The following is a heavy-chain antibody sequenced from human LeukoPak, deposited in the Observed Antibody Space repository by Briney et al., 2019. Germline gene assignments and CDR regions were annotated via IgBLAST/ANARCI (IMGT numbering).Heavy chain of an antibody. Sequence: SETLSLTCAVSGGSISSTNWWNWVRQPPGKGLQWIGEIYHSGSTNYNPSLNNRLTISVDKSKNQFSLKLSSVTAADTAVYYCARKHDYGDPFDQWGQGTLVTVSS. J-gene: IGHJ4*02. CDR1: GGSISSTNW. CDR2: IYHSGST. D-gene: IGHD4/OR15-4a*01. V-gene: IGHV4-4*02. CDR3: ARKHDYGDPFDQ.